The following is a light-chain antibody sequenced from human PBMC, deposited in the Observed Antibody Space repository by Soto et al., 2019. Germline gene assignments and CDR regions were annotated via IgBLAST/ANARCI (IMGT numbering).Light chain of an antibody. V-gene: IGKV2-28*01. J-gene: IGKJ3*01. CDR2: LGS. CDR3: MQALQTPFT. CDR1: QRLLHTNGYNY. Sequence: DIVMTQSPLSLPVTAGEPASISGRSSQRLLHTNGYNYVDWYLKKPGQSPKLLIYLGSNRASGVPDRFSGSGSCTDFTLQISRVEAEDVGVYYCMQALQTPFTFGPGTKVDIK.